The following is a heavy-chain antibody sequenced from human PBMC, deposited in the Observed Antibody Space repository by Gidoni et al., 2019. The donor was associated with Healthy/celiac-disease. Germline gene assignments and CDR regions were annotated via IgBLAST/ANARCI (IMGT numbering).Heavy chain of an antibody. CDR1: GFTFSSYG. CDR3: ARDSSGSYYYGDY. J-gene: IGHJ4*02. D-gene: IGHD1-26*01. V-gene: IGHV3-30*03. CDR2: ISYDGSNK. Sequence: QVQLVESGGGVVQPGRSLRLSCAASGFTFSSYGMHWVRQAPGKGLEWVAVISYDGSNKYDADSVKGRFTISRDNSKNTLYLQMNSLRAEDTAVYYCARDSSGSYYYGDYWGQGTLVTVSS.